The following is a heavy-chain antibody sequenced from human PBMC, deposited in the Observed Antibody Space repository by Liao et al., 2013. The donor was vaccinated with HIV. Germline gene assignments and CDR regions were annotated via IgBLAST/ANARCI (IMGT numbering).Heavy chain of an antibody. CDR3: ARDTDCSGGNCYPASWFDP. CDR1: GGSISTYY. Sequence: QVQLQESGPGLVKPSETLSLTCTVSGGSISTYYWSWIRQPGGKGLEWIGRVYLSGSTKYNPSLKSRVSMSIDASKNQFSLKLRSVTAADTAVYYCARDTDCSGGNCYPASWFDPWGRGNPGHRLL. J-gene: IGHJ5*02. CDR2: VYLSGST. V-gene: IGHV4-4*07. D-gene: IGHD2-15*01.